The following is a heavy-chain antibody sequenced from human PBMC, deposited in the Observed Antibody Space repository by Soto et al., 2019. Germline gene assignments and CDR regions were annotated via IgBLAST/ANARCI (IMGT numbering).Heavy chain of an antibody. CDR3: ARAPYSSSWSYYYYGMDV. CDR2: IIPIFGTA. D-gene: IGHD6-13*01. Sequence: SVKVSCKSSGGTFSSYSISWVRQAPGQGLEWMGGIIPIFGTANYAQKFQGRVTITADESTSTAYMELSSLRSEDTAVYYCARAPYSSSWSYYYYGMDVWGQGTTVTVSS. J-gene: IGHJ6*02. V-gene: IGHV1-69*13. CDR1: GGTFSSYS.